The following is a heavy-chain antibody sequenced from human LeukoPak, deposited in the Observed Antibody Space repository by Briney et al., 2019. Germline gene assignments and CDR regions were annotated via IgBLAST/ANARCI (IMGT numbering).Heavy chain of an antibody. CDR1: GFTFSDYY. CDR3: AGVRYDRSGDPFDI. J-gene: IGHJ3*02. V-gene: IGHV1-2*02. D-gene: IGHD3-22*01. Sequence: GASVKVSCKASGFTFSDYYIHWIRQAPGQGLEWVGWINPNSGGTNYGQNFRGRVTMTRDTSISTAFMDLTRLRSDDTAVYYCAGVRYDRSGDPFDIWGQGTMVTVSS. CDR2: INPNSGGT.